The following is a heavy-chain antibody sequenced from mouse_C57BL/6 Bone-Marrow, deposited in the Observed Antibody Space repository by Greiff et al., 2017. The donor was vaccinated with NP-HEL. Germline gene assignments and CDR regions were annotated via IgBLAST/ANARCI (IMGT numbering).Heavy chain of an antibody. J-gene: IGHJ4*01. V-gene: IGHV5-12*01. CDR1: GFTFSDYY. Sequence: EVMLVESGGGLVQPGGSLKLSCAASGFTFSDYYMYWVRQTPEKRLEWVAYISNGGGSTYFSDTVMGRFSISRDNTKNTLYQQMSRLKSEDTDMYYCARHDSNYGGDYWGQGTSVTVSS. CDR3: ARHDSNYGGDY. D-gene: IGHD2-5*01. CDR2: ISNGGGST.